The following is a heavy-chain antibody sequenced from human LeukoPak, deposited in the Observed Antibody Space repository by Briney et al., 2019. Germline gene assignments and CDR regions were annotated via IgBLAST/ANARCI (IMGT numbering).Heavy chain of an antibody. Sequence: GGSLRLSCAASGFTFSSYGMHWVRQAPGKGLEWVAFIRYDGSNKYYADSVKGRFTISRDNSKNTLHLQMNSLRAEDRAVYDCAIIPASSGYYSPLDAFDIWGQGTMVTVSS. CDR2: IRYDGSNK. J-gene: IGHJ3*02. D-gene: IGHD3-22*01. CDR3: AIIPASSGYYSPLDAFDI. V-gene: IGHV3-30*02. CDR1: GFTFSSYG.